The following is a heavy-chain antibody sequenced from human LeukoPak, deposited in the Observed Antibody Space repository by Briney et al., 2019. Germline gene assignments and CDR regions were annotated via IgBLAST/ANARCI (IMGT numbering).Heavy chain of an antibody. V-gene: IGHV3-30*02. J-gene: IGHJ3*02. D-gene: IGHD5-18*01. CDR1: GFTFNTYG. Sequence: GGCLRLSCVASGFTFNTYGMHWVRQAPGKGLEWVAFINYDERKKNYIDSVKGRFTISRDNSRNTLYLEMNSLGAEDKAMYYCARGAYSYGPYDGLDIWGPGTMVTVSS. CDR3: ARGAYSYGPYDGLDI. CDR2: INYDERKK.